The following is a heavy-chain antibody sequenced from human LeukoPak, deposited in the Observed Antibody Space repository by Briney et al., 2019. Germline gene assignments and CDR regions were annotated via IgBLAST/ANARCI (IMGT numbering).Heavy chain of an antibody. D-gene: IGHD6-19*01. J-gene: IGHJ5*01. CDR1: GFAFSFFA. CDR2: ISANSGTR. CDR3: AKPISGGLAVTADWFAP. V-gene: IGHV3-23*01. Sequence: PGGSLRLSCEASGFAFSFFAMSWLRQAPGKGLEWVSTISANSGTRFYAASVRGRFTISRDNSKNTLYLQLNTLRADDTAVYYCAKPISGGLAVTADWFAPWGQGTLVVVSS.